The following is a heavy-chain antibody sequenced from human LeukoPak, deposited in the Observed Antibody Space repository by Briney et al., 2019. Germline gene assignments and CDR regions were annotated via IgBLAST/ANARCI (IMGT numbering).Heavy chain of an antibody. J-gene: IGHJ6*03. V-gene: IGHV3-7*01. Sequence: GGSLRLSCAASGFTFSSYWMSWVRQAPGKGLEWVANIKQDGSEKYYVDSVKGRFTISRDNAKNSLYLQMNSLRAEDTAVYYCAREVANYYYYYMDVWGKGTTVTVSS. CDR1: GFTFSSYW. CDR3: AREVANYYYYYMDV. CDR2: IKQDGSEK. D-gene: IGHD5-12*01.